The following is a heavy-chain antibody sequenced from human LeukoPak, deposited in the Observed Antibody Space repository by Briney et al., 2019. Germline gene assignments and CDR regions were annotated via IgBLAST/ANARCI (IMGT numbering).Heavy chain of an antibody. D-gene: IGHD5-24*01. Sequence: SGGSLRLSCAASGFTVSTNYMSWVRQAPGKGLEWVSLIYSGGTTYYADSVKGRFTISRDNSNNTLYHQMNSLPAEDTAVYYSARTFLSGDGYKVGYFDYWGQGTLVTVSS. CDR3: ARTFLSGDGYKVGYFDY. J-gene: IGHJ4*02. V-gene: IGHV3-53*01. CDR1: GFTVSTNY. CDR2: IYSGGTT.